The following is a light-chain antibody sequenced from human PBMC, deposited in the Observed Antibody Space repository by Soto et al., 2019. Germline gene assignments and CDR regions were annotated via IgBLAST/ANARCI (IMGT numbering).Light chain of an antibody. CDR2: DAS. CDR3: QQYYSYWT. V-gene: IGKV1-5*01. CDR1: QSIGRW. Sequence: DIQITQSPSTLSASVGDTVTVTCRASQSIGRWLAWYQQKPGKAPKLLIFDASTLENGVPARFSGSRSGPEFSLTISSLQPDDFATYYCQQYYSYWTFGQGTKVDI. J-gene: IGKJ1*01.